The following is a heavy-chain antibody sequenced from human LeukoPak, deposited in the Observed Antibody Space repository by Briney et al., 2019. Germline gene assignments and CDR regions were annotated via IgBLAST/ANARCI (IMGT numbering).Heavy chain of an antibody. V-gene: IGHV4-4*07. D-gene: IGHD3-3*01. CDR1: RGSISSYY. J-gene: IGHJ6*04. CDR3: ARDGGVTIFGVVLAVGMDV. Sequence: PPETLSLTCTVSRGSISSYYWSWIRQPAGKGLEWIGRIYTSGSTNYNPSLNRRVTISVDTSKNQFSMKLSSVTAADTAVYYCARDGGVTIFGVVLAVGMDVWGKGTTVTVSS. CDR2: IYTSGST.